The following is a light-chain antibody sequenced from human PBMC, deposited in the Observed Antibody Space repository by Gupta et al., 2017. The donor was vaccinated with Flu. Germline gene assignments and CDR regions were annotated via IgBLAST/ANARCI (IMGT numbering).Light chain of an antibody. CDR2: EAS. J-gene: IGKJ2*01. CDR3: QKRSNWPPYT. CDR1: QSVSTY. Sequence: EIELTQSPATLSLSPGERATLSCRASQSVSTYLAWYQKKPGQAPRLLIYEASNRATGIPARFSGSGSGTDFTLTISSLEPEDFAVYYCQKRSNWPPYTFGQGTRLEIK. V-gene: IGKV3-11*01.